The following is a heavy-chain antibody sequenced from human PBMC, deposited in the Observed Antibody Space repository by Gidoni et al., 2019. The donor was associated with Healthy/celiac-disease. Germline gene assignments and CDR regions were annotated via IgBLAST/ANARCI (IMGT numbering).Heavy chain of an antibody. V-gene: IGHV3-30*04. D-gene: IGHD1-26*01. CDR2: ISYDGSNK. Sequence: VQRVAARGGVVQPGRPLRRSRATSGFTFRRYAIHWVRQAPGQGLEWVAVISYDGSNKYYADSVKRRFIISRDNSKNTLYLQMNSLRAEDTAVYYCARRGGSRSYSALGGLDYWGQGTLVTVSS. CDR3: ARRGGSRSYSALGGLDY. J-gene: IGHJ4*02. CDR1: GFTFRRYA.